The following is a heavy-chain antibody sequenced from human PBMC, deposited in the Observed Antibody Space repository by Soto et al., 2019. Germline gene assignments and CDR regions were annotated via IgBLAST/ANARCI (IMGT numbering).Heavy chain of an antibody. J-gene: IGHJ4*02. CDR2: IVPNVDTV. CDR3: SRRDTTGFLRYFDH. D-gene: IGHD3-9*01. Sequence: SVKVSCKSSGGTFSSFINYPINWVRQAPGQGLEGMGGIVPNVDTVNYEQTVRGKVRIADNKSTGTAYMELSSMRSEDTDPYYCSRRDTTGFLRYFDHWGQGTQVTVSS. CDR1: GGTFSSFINYP. V-gene: IGHV1-69*06.